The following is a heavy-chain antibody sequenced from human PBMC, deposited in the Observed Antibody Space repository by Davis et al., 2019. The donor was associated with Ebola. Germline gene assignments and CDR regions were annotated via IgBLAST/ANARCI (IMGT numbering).Heavy chain of an antibody. CDR3: ARDGIGGGL. Sequence: ESLKISCAASGFTFSSYAMSWVRQAPGKGLEWVSAISGSGGSTYYADSVKGRFTISRDNSKNTLYLQMNSLRAEDTAVYYCARDGIGGGLRGQGTLVTVSS. D-gene: IGHD2-15*01. CDR1: GFTFSSYA. V-gene: IGHV3-23*01. CDR2: ISGSGGST. J-gene: IGHJ4*02.